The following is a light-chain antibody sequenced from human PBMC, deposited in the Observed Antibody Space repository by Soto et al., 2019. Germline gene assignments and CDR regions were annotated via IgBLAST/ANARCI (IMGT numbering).Light chain of an antibody. CDR2: DAS. J-gene: IGKJ4*01. Sequence: DIQMTQSPSSLSASVGDRVTITCQASRDISNYLNWYQQKPGKAPKLLIYDASNLETGVPSRFSGSGSGTDFTFTISSLQPEDIATYYCQQYDNLALTFGGGTKVDIK. CDR3: QQYDNLALT. CDR1: RDISNY. V-gene: IGKV1-33*01.